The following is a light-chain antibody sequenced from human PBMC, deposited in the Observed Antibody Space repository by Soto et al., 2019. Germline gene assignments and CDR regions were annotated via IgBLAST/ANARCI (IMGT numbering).Light chain of an antibody. CDR2: DAS. V-gene: IGKV1-33*01. J-gene: IGKJ4*01. CDR1: QDISNS. CDR3: HQYQSIPLK. Sequence: DIQMTQSPSSLSASVGDRVTITCQASQDISNSISWYQQRPGKAPKLVIHDASTLETGVPSRLSGSGSGTEFTFTITTLQSEDIATYYCHQYQSIPLKVGGGTKVDIK.